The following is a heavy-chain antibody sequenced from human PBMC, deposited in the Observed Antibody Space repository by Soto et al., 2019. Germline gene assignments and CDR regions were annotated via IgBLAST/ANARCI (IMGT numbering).Heavy chain of an antibody. D-gene: IGHD5-18*01. CDR1: GFTFDDYA. Sequence: SLKISCAASGFTFDDYAMYWVRQVLGKGLEWVSSISWNSGNIGYADSVKGRFTTSRDNAENSLYLQMNSLRPEDTALYYCVRSKGGYSYRTLFDYWGQGSLVIVSS. V-gene: IGHV3-9*01. CDR3: VRSKGGYSYRTLFDY. J-gene: IGHJ4*02. CDR2: ISWNSGNI.